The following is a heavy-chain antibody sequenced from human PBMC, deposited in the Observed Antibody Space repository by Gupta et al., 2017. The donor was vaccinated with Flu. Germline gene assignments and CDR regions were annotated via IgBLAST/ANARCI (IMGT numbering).Heavy chain of an antibody. V-gene: IGHV3-33*01. CDR3: ARDDYCSSTSCSIDY. D-gene: IGHD2-2*01. CDR1: GFTFSSYG. CDR2: IWYDGSNK. J-gene: IGHJ4*02. Sequence: QVQLVESGGGVVQPGRSLRLSCAASGFTFSSYGMHWVRQAPGKGLGWVAVIWYDGSNKYYADSVKGRFTISRDNSKNTLYLQMNSLRAEDTAVYYCARDDYCSSTSCSIDYWGQGTLVTVSS.